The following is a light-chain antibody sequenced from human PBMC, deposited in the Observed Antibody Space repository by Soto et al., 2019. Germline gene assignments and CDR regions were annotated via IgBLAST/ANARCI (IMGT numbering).Light chain of an antibody. V-gene: IGKV1-5*03. CDR1: QSISSW. J-gene: IGKJ2*01. Sequence: DIQMTQSPSTLSASVGDRVTITCRASQSISSWLAWYQQKPGKAPNLLIYKASTLEGGVPSRFSGSGSGTEFTLTISSLQSDDFATYYCQHYDTYPNTFGQGTKLEIK. CDR3: QHYDTYPNT. CDR2: KAS.